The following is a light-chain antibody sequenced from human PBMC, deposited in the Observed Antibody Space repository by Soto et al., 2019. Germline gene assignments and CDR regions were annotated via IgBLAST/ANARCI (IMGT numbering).Light chain of an antibody. Sequence: QSALTQPPSASGSPGQSVTISCTGTSSDVGGYNYVSWYQQHPGKAPKLMIYEVSMRPSGVPDRFSGSKSGNTASLTVSGLQAEDEAGYYCSSYAGTSNPVVLGGGTKLTVL. CDR1: SSDVGGYNY. CDR3: SSYAGTSNPVV. CDR2: EVS. J-gene: IGLJ2*01. V-gene: IGLV2-8*01.